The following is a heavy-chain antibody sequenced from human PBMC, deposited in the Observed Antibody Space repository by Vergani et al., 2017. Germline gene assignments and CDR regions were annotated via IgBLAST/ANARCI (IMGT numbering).Heavy chain of an antibody. J-gene: IGHJ4*02. CDR1: RFDFSDYY. CDR2: ISGNNDDV. D-gene: IGHD1-1*01. CDR3: ARDEGGNYPLDY. V-gene: IGHV3-11*06. Sequence: QGQLVESGGGLVKPGGSLRLSCAASRFDFSDYYMSWIRQAPGKGLEWVSSISGNNDDVYYADSVKGRFTISRDNAKNSLYLDMSSLRAEDTAVYYCARDEGGNYPLDYWGQGTLVTVSS.